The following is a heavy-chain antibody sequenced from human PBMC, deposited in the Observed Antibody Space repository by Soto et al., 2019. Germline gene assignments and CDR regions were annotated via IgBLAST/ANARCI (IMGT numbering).Heavy chain of an antibody. J-gene: IGHJ4*02. CDR1: GFTFTSSA. V-gene: IGHV1-58*01. CDR2: IVVGSGNT. Sequence: GASVKVSCKASGFTFTSSAVQWVRQARGQRLEWIGWIVVGSGNTNYAQKFQERVTITRDMSTSTAYMELSSLRSEDTALYYCAAGAWLDIVATTAFDYWGQGTLVTVSS. CDR3: AAGAWLDIVATTAFDY. D-gene: IGHD5-12*01.